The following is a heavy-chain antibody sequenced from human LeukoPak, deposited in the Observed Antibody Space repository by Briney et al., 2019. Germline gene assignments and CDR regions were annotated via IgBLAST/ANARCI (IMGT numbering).Heavy chain of an antibody. D-gene: IGHD5-24*01. CDR1: GFTFSSYA. J-gene: IGHJ4*02. CDR3: ARDYKYAFDN. CDR2: IGIDSGNT. V-gene: IGHV3-48*01. Sequence: GGSLRPSCAASGFTFSSYAMHWVRQAPGKGLEWISYIGIDSGNTNYADSVKGRFTISGDKAKNSLYLQMNSLRVEDTAVYYCARDYKYAFDNWGQGTLVTVSS.